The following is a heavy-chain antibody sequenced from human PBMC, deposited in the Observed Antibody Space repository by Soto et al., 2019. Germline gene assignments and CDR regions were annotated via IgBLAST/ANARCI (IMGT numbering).Heavy chain of an antibody. Sequence: SVKVSCKASGGTFSSYAISWVRQAPGQGLEWMGGIIPIFGTANYAQKFQGRFTITADESTSTAYMELSSLRSEDTAVYYCARDRYYCSGGSCYRGGAFDIWGQGTMVTVS. J-gene: IGHJ3*02. D-gene: IGHD2-15*01. V-gene: IGHV1-69*13. CDR1: GGTFSSYA. CDR2: IIPIFGTA. CDR3: ARDRYYCSGGSCYRGGAFDI.